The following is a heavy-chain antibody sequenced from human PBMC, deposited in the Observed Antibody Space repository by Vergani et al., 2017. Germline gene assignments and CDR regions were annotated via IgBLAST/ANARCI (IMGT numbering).Heavy chain of an antibody. Sequence: EVQLVQSGAEVKKPGESLKISCKGSGYSFTSYWIGWVRQMPGKGLEWMGILYPGDSDTRYSQSFQGQVTISADKSISTAYLQWSSLKASDTAMYYCARPLGGYDKSDAFDIWGQGTMVTVSS. J-gene: IGHJ3*02. CDR3: ARPLGGYDKSDAFDI. V-gene: IGHV5-51*01. CDR2: LYPGDSDT. CDR1: GYSFTSYW. D-gene: IGHD5-12*01.